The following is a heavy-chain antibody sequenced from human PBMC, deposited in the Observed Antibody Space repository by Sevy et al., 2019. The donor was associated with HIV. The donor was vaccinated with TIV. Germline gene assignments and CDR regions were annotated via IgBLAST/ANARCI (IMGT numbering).Heavy chain of an antibody. CDR3: TRGGYYDSRGYLYRAFDI. CDR1: GFTFGDYA. Sequence: GGCLRLSCTASGFTFGDYAMSWVRQAPGKGLEWVGFIRSKAYGGTTEYAASVKGRFTISRDDSKSIAYLQMNSLKTEDTAVHYCTRGGYYDSRGYLYRAFDIWGQGTMVTVSS. J-gene: IGHJ3*02. CDR2: IRSKAYGGTT. D-gene: IGHD3-22*01. V-gene: IGHV3-49*04.